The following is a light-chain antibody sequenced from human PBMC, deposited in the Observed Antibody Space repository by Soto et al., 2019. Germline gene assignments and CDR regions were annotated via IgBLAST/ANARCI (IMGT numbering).Light chain of an antibody. Sequence: QSVLTQPASVSGSPGQSITISCTGVRSDVQTPDLVSWYQQHPGSAPRLLIDEDTKRPSAVSDRFSGSKSGNTASLAISGLQADDEADYYCCSYAGSYTYVFGTGTKVTVL. V-gene: IGLV2-23*01. J-gene: IGLJ1*01. CDR1: RSDVQTPDL. CDR3: CSYAGSYTYV. CDR2: EDT.